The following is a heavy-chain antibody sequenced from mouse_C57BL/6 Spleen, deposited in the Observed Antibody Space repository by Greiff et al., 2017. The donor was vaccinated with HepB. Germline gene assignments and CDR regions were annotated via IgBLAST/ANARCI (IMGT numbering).Heavy chain of an antibody. Sequence: EVQLQQSGAELVRPGASVKLSCTASGFNIKDDYMHWVKQRPEQGLEWIGWIDPENGDTEYASKFQGKATITADTSSNTAYLQLSSLTSEDTAVYYCTTDDYDADYAMDYWGQGTSVTVSS. D-gene: IGHD2-4*01. CDR1: GFNIKDDY. CDR3: TTDDYDADYAMDY. V-gene: IGHV14-4*01. CDR2: IDPENGDT. J-gene: IGHJ4*01.